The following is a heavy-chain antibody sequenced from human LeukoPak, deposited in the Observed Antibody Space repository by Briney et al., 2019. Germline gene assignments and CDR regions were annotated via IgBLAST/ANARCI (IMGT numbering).Heavy chain of an antibody. CDR3: ARALFGVVIKYYYGMDV. CDR1: GYTFTSYG. Sequence: ASVKVSCKASGYTFTSYGISWVRQAPGQGLEWMGWISAYNGNTNYAQKLQGRVTMTTDTSTSTAYMELRSLRSDDTAVHYCARALFGVVIKYYYGMDVWGQGTTVTVSS. CDR2: ISAYNGNT. V-gene: IGHV1-18*01. J-gene: IGHJ6*02. D-gene: IGHD3-3*01.